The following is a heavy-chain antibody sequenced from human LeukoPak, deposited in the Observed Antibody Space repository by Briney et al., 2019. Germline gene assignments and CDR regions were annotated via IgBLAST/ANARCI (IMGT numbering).Heavy chain of an antibody. CDR1: GFTFSSYS. J-gene: IGHJ4*02. CDR2: ISSSSSTI. V-gene: IGHV3-48*01. D-gene: IGHD3-22*01. CDR3: ARDSGDTYYYDSSGYYKY. Sequence: GGSLRLSCAASGFTFSSYSMNWVRQAPGKGLEWVSYISSSSSTIYYADSVKGRFTISRDNAKNSLYLQMNSLRAEDTAVYYCARDSGDTYYYDSSGYYKYWGQGTLVTVSS.